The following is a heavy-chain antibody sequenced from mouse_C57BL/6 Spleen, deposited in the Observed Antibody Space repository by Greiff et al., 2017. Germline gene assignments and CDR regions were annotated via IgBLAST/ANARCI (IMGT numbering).Heavy chain of an antibody. Sequence: EVHLVESGGGLVKPGGSLKLSCAASGFTFSDYGMHWVRQAPEKGLEWVAYISSGCSTIYYADTVKGRFTISRDNAKNTLFLQMTSLRSEDTAMYYCARGGYYAMDYWGQGTSVTVSS. CDR2: ISSGCSTI. J-gene: IGHJ4*01. CDR3: ARGGYYAMDY. V-gene: IGHV5-17*01. CDR1: GFTFSDYG.